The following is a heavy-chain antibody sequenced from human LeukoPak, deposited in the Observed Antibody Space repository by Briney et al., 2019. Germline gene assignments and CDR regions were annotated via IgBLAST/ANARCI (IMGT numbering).Heavy chain of an antibody. V-gene: IGHV4-61*05. CDR3: ARVGSWYSEDYFDY. Sequence: SETLSLTCTVSGGSISSSSYCWGWIRQSPGKGLEWIGYIYYSGSTNYNPSLKSRVTISVDTSKNQFSLKLSSVTAADTAVYYCARVGSWYSEDYFDYWGQGTLVTVSS. J-gene: IGHJ4*02. D-gene: IGHD6-13*01. CDR1: GGSISSSSYC. CDR2: IYYSGST.